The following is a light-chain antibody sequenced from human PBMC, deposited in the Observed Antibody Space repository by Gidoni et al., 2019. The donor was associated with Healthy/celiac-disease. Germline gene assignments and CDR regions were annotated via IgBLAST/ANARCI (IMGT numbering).Light chain of an antibody. CDR3: QQRSNWPPRLT. CDR1: QSVSSY. V-gene: IGKV3-11*01. Sequence: DIVLPQSPATLSLSPGERATLSCRASQSVSSYLAWYQQKPGQAPRLLIYDASNRATGIPARFSGSGSGTDFTITISSLEPEDFAVYYCQQRSNWPPRLTFGGGTKVEIK. J-gene: IGKJ4*01. CDR2: DAS.